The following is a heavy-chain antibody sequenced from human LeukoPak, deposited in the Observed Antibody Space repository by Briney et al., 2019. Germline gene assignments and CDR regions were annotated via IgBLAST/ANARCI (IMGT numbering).Heavy chain of an antibody. D-gene: IGHD1-26*01. J-gene: IGHJ3*02. CDR3: ARESGDSGNFQNNGNDAFDI. CDR1: GFSFNIYP. Sequence: GGSLRLSCAASGFSFNIYPMHWVRQAPGKGLEGVSAVSSDGSDKYYADSVQGRYTISRDNSWNPLYLQMHSLRPEDTAVYYCARESGDSGNFQNNGNDAFDIWGQGKMVTVSS. CDR2: VSSDGSDK. V-gene: IGHV3-30*04.